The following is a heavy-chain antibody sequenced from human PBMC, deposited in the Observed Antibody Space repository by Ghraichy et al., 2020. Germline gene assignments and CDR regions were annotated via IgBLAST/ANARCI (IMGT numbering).Heavy chain of an antibody. D-gene: IGHD1-7*01. Sequence: SQTLSLTCTVSGGSLSSGNYYWGWIRQPPGKGLEWIGSIYYNGSAYSIPSLKSRVTISVDTSKNQFSLNLSSVTAADTAVYYCARQYQTGNYGRGWFDPWGQGTLVTVSS. V-gene: IGHV4-39*01. CDR3: ARQYQTGNYGRGWFDP. CDR2: IYYNGSA. J-gene: IGHJ5*02. CDR1: GGSLSSGNYY.